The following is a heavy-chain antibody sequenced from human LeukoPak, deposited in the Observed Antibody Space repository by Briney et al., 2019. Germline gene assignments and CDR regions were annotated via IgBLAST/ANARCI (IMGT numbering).Heavy chain of an antibody. D-gene: IGHD3-3*01. CDR1: GGSISSYY. J-gene: IGHJ1*01. V-gene: IGHV4-59*08. CDR3: AGHEWSQYFQH. CDR2: IYYSGST. Sequence: PSETLSLTCTVSGGSISSYYWSRIRQPPGKGLEWIGYIYYSGSTNYNPSLKSRVTISVDTSKNQFSLKLSSVTAADTAVYCCAGHEWSQYFQHWGQGTLVTVSS.